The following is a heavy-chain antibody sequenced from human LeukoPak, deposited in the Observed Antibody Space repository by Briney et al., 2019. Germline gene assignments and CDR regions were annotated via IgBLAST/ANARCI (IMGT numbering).Heavy chain of an antibody. CDR2: IIPIFGTA. Sequence: GASVKVSCKASGGTFSSYAISWVRQAPGQGLEWMGGIIPIFGTANYAQKFQGRVTITADESTSTAYMELSSLRSEDTAVYYCARAEDGGYCSGGSCYPVFYGMDVWGQGTTVTVSS. D-gene: IGHD2-15*01. J-gene: IGHJ6*02. CDR1: GGTFSSYA. V-gene: IGHV1-69*13. CDR3: ARAEDGGYCSGGSCYPVFYGMDV.